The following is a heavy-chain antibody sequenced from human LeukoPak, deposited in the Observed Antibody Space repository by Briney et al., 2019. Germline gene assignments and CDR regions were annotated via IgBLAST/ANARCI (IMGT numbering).Heavy chain of an antibody. V-gene: IGHV3-23*01. Sequence: GGSLRLSCAASGITFSSYAMTWVRQAPGKGLEWVSAISGSGGSTYYADSVKGRFTISRDNSKNPLYLQMNSLRAEDTAVYYCAKDQARGREWLSPLTRGGTFDYCGQGTLVTVSS. CDR1: GITFSSYA. J-gene: IGHJ4*02. CDR3: AKDQARGREWLSPLTRGGTFDY. CDR2: ISGSGGST. D-gene: IGHD3-3*01.